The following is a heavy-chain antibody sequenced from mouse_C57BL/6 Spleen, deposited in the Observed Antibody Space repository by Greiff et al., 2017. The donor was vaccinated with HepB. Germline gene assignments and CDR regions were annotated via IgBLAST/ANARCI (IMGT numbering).Heavy chain of an antibody. D-gene: IGHD2-1*01. V-gene: IGHV5-4*01. CDR1: GFTFSSYA. CDR3: ARDRGNPWYFDV. Sequence: EVKLMESGGGLVKPGGSLKLSCAASGFTFSSYAMSWVRQTPEKRLEWVATISDGGSYTYYPDNVKGRFTISRDNAKNNLYLQMSHLKSEDTAMYYCARDRGNPWYFDVWGTGTTVTVSS. J-gene: IGHJ1*03. CDR2: ISDGGSYT.